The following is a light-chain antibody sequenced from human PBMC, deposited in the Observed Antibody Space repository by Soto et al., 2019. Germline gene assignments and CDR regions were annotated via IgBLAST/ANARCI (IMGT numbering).Light chain of an antibody. V-gene: IGKV1-5*01. Sequence: DIQMTQSPSTLSASVGDRVTIACRASESVLRWLAWYQQKPGEAPKLLIYDASSLETGVPSRFSGSGFGTEFTLTISSLQPDDFATYYCQQYNTYRITFGQGTRLEIK. CDR1: ESVLRW. CDR2: DAS. CDR3: QQYNTYRIT. J-gene: IGKJ5*01.